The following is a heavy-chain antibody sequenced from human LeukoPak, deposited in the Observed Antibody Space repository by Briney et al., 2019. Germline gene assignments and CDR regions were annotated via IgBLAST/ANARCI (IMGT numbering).Heavy chain of an antibody. V-gene: IGHV4-59*01. D-gene: IGHD3-10*01. CDR2: IYYSGST. J-gene: IGHJ4*02. CDR3: ARGDYYGSGSYYKGGFGY. Sequence: SETLSLTCTVSGGSISSYYWSWIRQPPGKGLEWIGYIYYSGSTNYNPSLKSRVTISVDTSKNQFSLKLSSVTAADTAVYYCARGDYYGSGSYYKGGFGYWGQGTLVTVSS. CDR1: GGSISSYY.